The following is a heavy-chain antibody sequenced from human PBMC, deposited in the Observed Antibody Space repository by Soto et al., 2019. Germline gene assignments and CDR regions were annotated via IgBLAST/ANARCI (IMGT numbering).Heavy chain of an antibody. V-gene: IGHV3-53*01. CDR2: IYSGGST. CDR3: TRELWSGGWKNYFDY. CDR1: GSTVSSDY. J-gene: IGHJ4*02. Sequence: EVQLVESGGGLIQPGGSLRLSCAASGSTVSSDYMSWVRQAPGKGLEWVSVIYSGGSTYYADSVKGRFTISRDNSNTLYLQMNSLRAEDTAVYYCTRELWSGGWKNYFDYWGQGALVTVSS. D-gene: IGHD6-19*01.